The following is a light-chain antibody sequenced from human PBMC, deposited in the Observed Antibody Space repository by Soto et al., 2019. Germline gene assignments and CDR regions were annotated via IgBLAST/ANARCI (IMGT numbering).Light chain of an antibody. J-gene: IGLJ2*01. Sequence: QSALTQPASVSGSPGQSIAISCTGSSSDVGGYDYVSWYQQHPGKAPKLMIYDVNSRPSGVSDRFSGSKSGNTASLTISGLQVEDEADYYCSSYTSTNPVIFGGGTKLTVL. V-gene: IGLV2-14*03. CDR1: SSDVGGYDY. CDR2: DVN. CDR3: SSYTSTNPVI.